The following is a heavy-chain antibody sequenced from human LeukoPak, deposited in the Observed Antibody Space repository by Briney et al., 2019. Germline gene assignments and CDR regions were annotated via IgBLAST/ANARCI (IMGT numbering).Heavy chain of an antibody. Sequence: SETLSLTCTVSGGSISSSSHYWGWIRQSPGKGLEWIGSIYYSGSTYYNPSLKSRVTVSVDTSKNQFSLKLSSVTAADTAVYYCARLDRWSGIDYWGQGTLVTVSS. D-gene: IGHD4-23*01. J-gene: IGHJ4*02. CDR1: GGSISSSSHY. CDR3: ARLDRWSGIDY. V-gene: IGHV4-39*01. CDR2: IYYSGST.